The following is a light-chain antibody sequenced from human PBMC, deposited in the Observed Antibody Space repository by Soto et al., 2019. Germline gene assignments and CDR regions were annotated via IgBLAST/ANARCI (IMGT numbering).Light chain of an antibody. Sequence: DIQLTQSPSVLSASVGDTVTITCRASQALSNYLAWYQQKPGKAPDLLIYSASTLQSGVPSRFSGSGSETELTITISSLQPEDVEAYYCQKYNSAPLTFGGGTKVDIK. CDR1: QALSNY. J-gene: IGKJ4*01. CDR3: QKYNSAPLT. CDR2: SAS. V-gene: IGKV1-9*01.